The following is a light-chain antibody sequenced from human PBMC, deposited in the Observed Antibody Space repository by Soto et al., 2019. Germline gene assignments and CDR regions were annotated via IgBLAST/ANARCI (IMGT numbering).Light chain of an antibody. Sequence: DIVMTQSPAALSVSPGERATLSCRASQSVGSSVAWYQQKPGQAPRFLMYGASTRAAGVPARFSGSGSGTEFSLTISSLQSEDFAVYYCQHYDTWPPGTFGQGTKLEIK. J-gene: IGKJ2*02. CDR2: GAS. CDR3: QHYDTWPPGT. V-gene: IGKV3-15*01. CDR1: QSVGSS.